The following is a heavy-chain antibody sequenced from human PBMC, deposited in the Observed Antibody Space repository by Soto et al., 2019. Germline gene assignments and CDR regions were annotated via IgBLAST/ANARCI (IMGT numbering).Heavy chain of an antibody. CDR1: GGSISSYY. Sequence: SETLSLTCTVSGGSISSYYWSWIRQPPGKGLEWIGYIYYSGSTNYNPSLKSRVTISVDTSKNQFSLKLSSVTAADTAVYYCARQPDAYADYAHFDYWGAGTLVNVAS. J-gene: IGHJ4*02. CDR3: ARQPDAYADYAHFDY. D-gene: IGHD4-17*01. CDR2: IYYSGST. V-gene: IGHV4-59*08.